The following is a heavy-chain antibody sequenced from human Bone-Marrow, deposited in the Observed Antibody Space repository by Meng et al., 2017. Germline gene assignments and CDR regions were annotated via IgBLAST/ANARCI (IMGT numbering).Heavy chain of an antibody. CDR1: GFSFSTYW. V-gene: IGHV3-74*01. CDR3: VDSNFDY. D-gene: IGHD4-11*01. J-gene: IGHJ4*02. CDR2: INSDGSST. Sequence: EVQLVESGGGLVQPGGSLRLSCAASGFSFSTYWMHWVRQAPGKGLVWVSRINSDGSSTTYADSVKGRFTISRDNAKNTLYLQMNSLRAEDTAICYCVDSNFDYWGQGTLVTVSS.